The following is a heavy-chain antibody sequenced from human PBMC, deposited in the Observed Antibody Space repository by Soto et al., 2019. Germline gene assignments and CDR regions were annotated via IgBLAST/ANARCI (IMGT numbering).Heavy chain of an antibody. CDR2: IYPGDSDT. CDR3: ARHAAYCSGGSCYSGAFDI. J-gene: IGHJ3*02. D-gene: IGHD2-15*01. Sequence: GESLKISCKGSGYSFTSYWIGWVRQMPGKGLEWMGIIYPGDSDTRYSPSFQGQVTISADKSISTAYLQWSSLKASDTAMHYCARHAAYCSGGSCYSGAFDIWGQGTMVT. CDR1: GYSFTSYW. V-gene: IGHV5-51*01.